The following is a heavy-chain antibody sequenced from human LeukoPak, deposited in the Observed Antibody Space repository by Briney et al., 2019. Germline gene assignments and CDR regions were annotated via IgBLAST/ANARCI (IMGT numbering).Heavy chain of an antibody. V-gene: IGHV3-21*01. CDR1: GFTFSSYS. Sequence: GGSLRLSCAASGFTFSSYSMNWVRQAPGKGLEWVSSISSSSYIYYADSVKGRFTVSRDNAKNSLYLQMNSLRAEDTAVYYCARDTGTCWGQGTLVTVSS. J-gene: IGHJ4*02. D-gene: IGHD2-8*02. CDR2: ISSSSYI. CDR3: ARDTGTC.